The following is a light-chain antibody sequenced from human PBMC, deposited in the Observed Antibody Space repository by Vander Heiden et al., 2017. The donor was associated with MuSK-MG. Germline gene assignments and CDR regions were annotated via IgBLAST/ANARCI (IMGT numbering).Light chain of an antibody. V-gene: IGKV4-1*01. J-gene: IGKJ3*01. CDR3: QQDDSTPQA. Sequence: DIVMTQPPDSLAVSLGERATINCKSSQSVLYSSNDKNYLAWYQQKPGQPPKLLIYWASTRESGVPDRFSGSGSGTDFTLTISSLQAEDVAVYYCQQDDSTPQAFGPGTKVDIK. CDR1: QSVLYSSNDKNY. CDR2: WAS.